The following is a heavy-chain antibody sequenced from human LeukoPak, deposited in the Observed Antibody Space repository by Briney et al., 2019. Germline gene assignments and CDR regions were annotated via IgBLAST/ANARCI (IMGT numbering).Heavy chain of an antibody. D-gene: IGHD3-10*01. CDR1: GFTFDDYA. V-gene: IGHV3-9*01. CDR3: AKGPGGIGGYFDY. J-gene: IGHJ4*02. CDR2: ISWNSGSI. Sequence: GGSLRLSCAASGFTFDDYAMHWVRQAPGKGLEWVSGISWNSGSIGYADSVKGRFTISRDNAKNSLYLQMNSLRAEDTALYYCAKGPGGIGGYFDYWGQGTLVTVSS.